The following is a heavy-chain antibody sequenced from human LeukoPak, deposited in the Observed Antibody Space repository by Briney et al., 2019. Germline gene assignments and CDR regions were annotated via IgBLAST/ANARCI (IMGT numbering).Heavy chain of an antibody. CDR2: ISWNSGSI. J-gene: IGHJ5*02. D-gene: IGHD6-13*01. V-gene: IGHV3-9*01. CDR1: GFTFDDYA. Sequence: GRSLRLSCAASGFTFDDYAMHWVRQAPGKGLEWVSGISWNSGSIGYADSVKGRFTISRDNAKNSLYLQMNSLRAEDTALYYCAKGTSSSGKNNWFDPWGQGTLVTVSS. CDR3: AKGTSSSGKNNWFDP.